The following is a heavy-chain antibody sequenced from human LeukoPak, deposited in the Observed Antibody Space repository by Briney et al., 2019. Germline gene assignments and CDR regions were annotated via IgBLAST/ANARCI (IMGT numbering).Heavy chain of an antibody. J-gene: IGHJ3*02. D-gene: IGHD1-14*01. CDR3: ARCRAEDAFDI. CDR2: ISSSSSYI. Sequence: PGGSLWLSCAASRFTFSSYSMNWVRQAPGKGLEWVSSISSSSSYIYYADSVKGRFTISRDNAKNSLYLQMNSLRAEDTAVYYCARCRAEDAFDIWGQGTMVTVSS. CDR1: RFTFSSYS. V-gene: IGHV3-21*04.